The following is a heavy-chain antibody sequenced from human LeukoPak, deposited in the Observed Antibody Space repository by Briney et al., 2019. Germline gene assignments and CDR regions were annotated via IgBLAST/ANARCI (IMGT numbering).Heavy chain of an antibody. Sequence: ASVKVSCKASGYTFTSYGISWVRQAPGQGLEWMGWISAYNGNTNYAQKPQGRVTMTTDTSTSTAYMELRSLRSDDTAVYYCARVLSWLQLELFDYGMDVWGQGTTVIVSS. D-gene: IGHD5-24*01. V-gene: IGHV1-18*01. CDR1: GYTFTSYG. J-gene: IGHJ6*02. CDR3: ARVLSWLQLELFDYGMDV. CDR2: ISAYNGNT.